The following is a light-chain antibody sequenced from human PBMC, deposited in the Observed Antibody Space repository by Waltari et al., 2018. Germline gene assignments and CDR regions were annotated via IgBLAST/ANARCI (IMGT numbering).Light chain of an antibody. V-gene: IGKV2-30*02. CDR2: NVS. CDR1: QSLVHSDGKTY. Sequence: DVVMTQSPLSLPVNLGQPASISCKSSQSLVHSDGKTYLNWFQQRPGQSPRRLIYNVSNRDSGVPDRFSGSGSGTDFTLKISRVEAEDVGVYYCMQGTHWPPWTFGQGTKVEIK. J-gene: IGKJ1*01. CDR3: MQGTHWPPWT.